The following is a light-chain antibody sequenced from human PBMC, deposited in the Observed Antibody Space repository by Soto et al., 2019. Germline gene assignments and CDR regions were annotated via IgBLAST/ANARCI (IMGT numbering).Light chain of an antibody. CDR3: QQYGSSPLT. J-gene: IGKJ4*01. V-gene: IGKV3-20*01. Sequence: EIVLTQFPGTLSLSPGERATLSCRASQSVSSSYLAWYQQKPGQAPRLLIYGASSRVTGIPDRFSGSGSGTDFTLTISRLEPEDFAVYYCQQYGSSPLTFGGGTKVDIK. CDR1: QSVSSSY. CDR2: GAS.